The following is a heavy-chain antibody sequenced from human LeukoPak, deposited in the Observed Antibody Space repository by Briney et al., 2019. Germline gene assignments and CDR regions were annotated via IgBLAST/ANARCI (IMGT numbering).Heavy chain of an antibody. D-gene: IGHD3-9*01. Sequence: KPSETLSLTCTVSGGSISSYYWSWIRQPPGKGLEWIGYIYYSGSTNYNPSLKSRVTISVDTSKNQFSLKLSSVTAADTAVYYCARGDVLRYFDPSPWFDPWGQGTLVTVSS. CDR1: GGSISSYY. V-gene: IGHV4-59*01. J-gene: IGHJ5*02. CDR2: IYYSGST. CDR3: ARGDVLRYFDPSPWFDP.